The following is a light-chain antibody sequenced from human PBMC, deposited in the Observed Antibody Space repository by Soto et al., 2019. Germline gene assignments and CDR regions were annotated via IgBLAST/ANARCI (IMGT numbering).Light chain of an antibody. V-gene: IGLV2-8*01. J-gene: IGLJ1*01. Sequence: SALAPPPPPSGAPRQSRPPSRTGPTRDVGGYNYVSWYQQHPGKAPKLMIYEVSERPSGVPDRFSGSKSSNTASLTVSGLQAEDEADYYCSSYAGSNNFVFGTGTKVTVL. CDR1: TRDVGGYNY. CDR3: SSYAGSNNFV. CDR2: EVS.